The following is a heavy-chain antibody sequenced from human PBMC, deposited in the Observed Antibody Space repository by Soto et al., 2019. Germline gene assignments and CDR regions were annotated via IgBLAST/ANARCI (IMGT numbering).Heavy chain of an antibody. V-gene: IGHV3-23*01. CDR1: GFSFSSYA. Sequence: GVSLRLSFAASGFSFSSYAMSWFRQAPGKGLEWVSAISGSGGSTYYADSVKGRFTISRDNSKNTLYLQMNSLRAEDTAVYYCAKDEWLLYTVYFDYWGQGTLVTVSS. J-gene: IGHJ4*02. D-gene: IGHD3-3*01. CDR3: AKDEWLLYTVYFDY. CDR2: ISGSGGST.